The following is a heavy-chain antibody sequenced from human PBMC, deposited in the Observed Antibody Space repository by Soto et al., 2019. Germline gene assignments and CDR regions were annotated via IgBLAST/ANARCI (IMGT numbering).Heavy chain of an antibody. D-gene: IGHD4-4*01. CDR3: ARPSNNYVAH. Sequence: PVESLKISCKASGYIFSNYWICCLRQMPGKGLEWMAIINPGDSESRHSPSFQGQVTISADKSISTAYLQWNSLKASDTAMYYCARPSNNYVAHWGQGTLVTVSS. J-gene: IGHJ4*02. CDR2: INPGDSES. CDR1: GYIFSNYW. V-gene: IGHV5-51*01.